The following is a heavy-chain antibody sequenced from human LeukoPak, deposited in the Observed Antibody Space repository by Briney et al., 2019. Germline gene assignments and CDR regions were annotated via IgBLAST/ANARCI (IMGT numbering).Heavy chain of an antibody. J-gene: IGHJ4*02. CDR1: GYSFTSYW. CDR2: IYPGDSDT. V-gene: IGHV5-51*01. CDR3: ARSRDYDILTGYYSPFDY. D-gene: IGHD3-9*01. Sequence: GESLKISCKGSGYSFTSYWIGWVRQMPGKGLEWMGIIYPGDSDTRYSPSFQGQVTISDDKSMSTAYLQWSSLKASDTAMYYCARSRDYDILTGYYSPFDYWGQGTLVTVSS.